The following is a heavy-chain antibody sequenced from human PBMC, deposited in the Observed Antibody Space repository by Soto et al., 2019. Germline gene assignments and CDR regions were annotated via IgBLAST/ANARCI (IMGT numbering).Heavy chain of an antibody. Sequence: PGGSLRLSCAASGFTLGSHWISWVHQAPGKGLEWVDSIKEDGSENFYVESVKRRFTISRDNDKKALYLQMISLRAEDTAVYYCAGIHSGYWGQGTLVTVSS. D-gene: IGHD5-18*01. CDR2: IKEDGSEN. V-gene: IGHV3-7*01. CDR3: AGIHSGY. CDR1: GFTLGSHW. J-gene: IGHJ4*02.